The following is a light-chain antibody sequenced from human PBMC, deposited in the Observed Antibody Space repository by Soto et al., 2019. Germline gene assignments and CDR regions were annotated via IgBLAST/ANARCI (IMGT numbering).Light chain of an antibody. J-gene: IGKJ1*01. V-gene: IGKV2-28*01. CDR2: LGS. CDR1: QSLLHSNGYNY. Sequence: DIVMTQSPLSLPVTPGEPASISCRSSQSLLHSNGYNYLDWYLQKPGQSPQLLIYLGSNRASGVPDRFSGSGSGTDFTLKISRVEAEEVGVYYCMQALPTWTFGQGNKVEIK. CDR3: MQALPTWT.